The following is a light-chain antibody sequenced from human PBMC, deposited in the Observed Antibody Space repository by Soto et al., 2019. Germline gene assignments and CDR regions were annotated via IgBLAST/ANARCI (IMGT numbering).Light chain of an antibody. J-gene: IGLJ1*01. V-gene: IGLV2-11*01. Sequence: QSALTQPRSVSGSPGQSLTISCTGTSSDVGGYNYVSWYQQYPGKVPKLMIYDVTKRPSGVPDRFSGSKSGNTASLIISGLQAEDEADYYCCSHAGSYTYVFGTGTKVTVL. CDR1: SSDVGGYNY. CDR3: CSHAGSYTYV. CDR2: DVT.